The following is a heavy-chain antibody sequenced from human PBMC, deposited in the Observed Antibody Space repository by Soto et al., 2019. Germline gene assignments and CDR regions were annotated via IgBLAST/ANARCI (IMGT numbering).Heavy chain of an antibody. J-gene: IGHJ4*02. Sequence: GASVKVSCKASGYTFTSYGISWVRQSPGQGLEWMGWISAYNGNTNYAQKLQGRVTMTTDTSTSTAYTELRSLRSDDTAVYYCARVTSMIVVVIDYWGQGTLVTVSS. V-gene: IGHV1-18*01. CDR2: ISAYNGNT. D-gene: IGHD3-22*01. CDR1: GYTFTSYG. CDR3: ARVTSMIVVVIDY.